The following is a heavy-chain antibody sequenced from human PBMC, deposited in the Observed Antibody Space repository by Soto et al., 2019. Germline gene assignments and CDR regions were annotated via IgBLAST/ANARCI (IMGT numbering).Heavy chain of an antibody. CDR1: GYTFTGYY. CDR3: ARDGPLVAAAGSYYYGMDV. CDR2: INPNSGGT. J-gene: IGHJ6*02. Sequence: ASVKVSCKASGYTFTGYYMHWVRQAPGQGLEWMGWINPNSGGTNYAQKFQGWVTMTRDTSISTAYMELSRLRSDDTAVYYCARDGPLVAAAGSYYYGMDVLGQGTTVTVSS. D-gene: IGHD6-13*01. V-gene: IGHV1-2*04.